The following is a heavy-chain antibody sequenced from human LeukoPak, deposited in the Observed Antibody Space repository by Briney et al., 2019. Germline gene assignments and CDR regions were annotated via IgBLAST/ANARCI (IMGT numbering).Heavy chain of an antibody. Sequence: GGSLRLSCAASGFTVSTNFLSWVRQAPGKGLEWVSVLYSIGSTFYADSVKGRFTISRDNSKNTLYLQMNSLRAEDTAVYYCAKSQLRFLEWLCFDYWGQGTLVTVSS. CDR1: GFTVSTNF. D-gene: IGHD3-3*01. J-gene: IGHJ4*02. CDR2: LYSIGST. CDR3: AKSQLRFLEWLCFDY. V-gene: IGHV3-53*01.